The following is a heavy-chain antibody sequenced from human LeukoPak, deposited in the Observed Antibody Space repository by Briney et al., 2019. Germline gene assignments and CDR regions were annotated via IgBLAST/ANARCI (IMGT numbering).Heavy chain of an antibody. J-gene: IGHJ4*02. V-gene: IGHV4-39*07. Sequence: SETLSLTCTVSGGSISSSSYYWGWIRQPPGKGLEWIGSIYYSGSTYYNPSLKSRVTISVDTSKNQFSLKLSSVTAADTAVYYCARVEYDSSGYMDYWGQGTLVTVSS. D-gene: IGHD3-22*01. CDR2: IYYSGST. CDR1: GGSISSSSYY. CDR3: ARVEYDSSGYMDY.